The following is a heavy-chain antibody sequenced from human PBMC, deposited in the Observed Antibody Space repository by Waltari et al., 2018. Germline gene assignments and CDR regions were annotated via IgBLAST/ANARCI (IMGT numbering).Heavy chain of an antibody. Sequence: QVQLQESGPGLVKPSQTLSLTCTVSVGSISSGGYYWSWIRQYPGKGLEWIGYIYDIGSTYYNPSLKSRLTISVDTSKNQFSLKLSSVTAADTAVYYCARSEELRWFDPWGQGTLVTVSS. CDR1: VGSISSGGYY. D-gene: IGHD1-7*01. CDR3: ARSEELRWFDP. V-gene: IGHV4-31*03. CDR2: IYDIGST. J-gene: IGHJ5*02.